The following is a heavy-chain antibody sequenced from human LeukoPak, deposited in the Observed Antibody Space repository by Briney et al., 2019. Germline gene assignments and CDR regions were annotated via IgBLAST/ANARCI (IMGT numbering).Heavy chain of an antibody. D-gene: IGHD3-10*01. Sequence: GGSLRLSCEASGFSVSSNYMNWVRQAPGKGLEWVSSISSSSSYIYYADSVKGRFAISRDNAKNSLYLQMNSLRAEDTAVYYCARAFRGFDYWGQGTLVTVSS. J-gene: IGHJ4*02. CDR1: GFSVSSNY. CDR2: ISSSSSYI. V-gene: IGHV3-21*01. CDR3: ARAFRGFDY.